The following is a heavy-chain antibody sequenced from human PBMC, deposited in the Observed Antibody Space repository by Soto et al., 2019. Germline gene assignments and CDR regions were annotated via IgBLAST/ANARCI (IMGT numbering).Heavy chain of an antibody. CDR2: INDSGGSK. V-gene: IGHV3-23*01. D-gene: IGHD2-8*01. Sequence: GGSLRLSCAASGFTFSIYAMSWVRQAPGKGLQWVSTINDSGGSKYYADSVKGRFTISRDNARDSLYLQLTSLRAEDTAIYYCARGSNQDYWGQGTLVTVSS. J-gene: IGHJ4*02. CDR1: GFTFSIYA. CDR3: ARGSNQDY.